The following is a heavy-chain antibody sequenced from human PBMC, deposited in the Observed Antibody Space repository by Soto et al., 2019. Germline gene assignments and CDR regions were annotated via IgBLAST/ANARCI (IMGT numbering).Heavy chain of an antibody. D-gene: IGHD6-6*01. CDR1: GFTFSSYG. CDR2: IWYDGRNK. CDR3: ARPRSIAAPPGGFDY. J-gene: IGHJ4*02. Sequence: QVQLVESGGGVVQPGRSLRLSCAASGFTFSSYGMHWVRQAPGKGLEWVAVIWYDGRNKYHADSVKGRFTISRDNSKNTLYLQMNSLRAADTAVYYCARPRSIAAPPGGFDYWRQGTLVTVSS. V-gene: IGHV3-33*01.